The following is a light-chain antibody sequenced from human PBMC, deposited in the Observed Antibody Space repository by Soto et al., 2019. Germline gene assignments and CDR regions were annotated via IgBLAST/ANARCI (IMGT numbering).Light chain of an antibody. CDR2: DAS. J-gene: IGKJ4*01. V-gene: IGKV3-11*01. CDR1: QSIGIY. Sequence: ETVLTQSPATLSLSPGDRATLSCRASQSIGIYLAWYQQKPGQPPRLLIFDASNRATGIPARFSGSGSGTDFSLTISSLEPEDFAVYYCQQRKNWPPLTFGGGTKVEIK. CDR3: QQRKNWPPLT.